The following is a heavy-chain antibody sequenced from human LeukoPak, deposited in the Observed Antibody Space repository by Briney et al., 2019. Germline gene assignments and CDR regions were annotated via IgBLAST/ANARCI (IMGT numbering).Heavy chain of an antibody. CDR2: ISYNGNN. V-gene: IGHV3-30*03. J-gene: IGHJ4*02. CDR3: ARGWGEAAAGTFVDY. CDR1: GYTFTHYG. D-gene: IGHD6-13*01. Sequence: GGSLRLSCVISGYTFTHYGFHWVRQAPGKALEWVAYISYNGNNKYEDSVKGRFTISRDNAKNSLYLQMNSLRAEDTALYHCARGWGEAAAGTFVDYWGQGTLVTVSS.